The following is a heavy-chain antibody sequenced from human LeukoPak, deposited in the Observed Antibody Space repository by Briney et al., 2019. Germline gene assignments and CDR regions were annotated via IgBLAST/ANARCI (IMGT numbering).Heavy chain of an antibody. Sequence: SETLSLTCAVYGGSFSGYYWSWIRQPPGKGLEWIGGINHSGSTNYNPSLKSRVTISVDTSKNQFSLKLSSVTAADTAVYYCARAPRGIRVGISWFDPWGQGTLVTVSS. D-gene: IGHD1-14*01. J-gene: IGHJ5*02. V-gene: IGHV4-34*01. CDR1: GGSFSGYY. CDR3: ARAPRGIRVGISWFDP. CDR2: INHSGST.